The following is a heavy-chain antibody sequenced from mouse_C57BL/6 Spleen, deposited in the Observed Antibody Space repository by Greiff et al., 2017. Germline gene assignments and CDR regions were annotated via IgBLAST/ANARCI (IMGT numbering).Heavy chain of an antibody. Sequence: DVMLVESGGGLVKPGGSLKLSCAASGFTFSSYAMSWVRQTPEKRLEWVATISDGGSYTYYPDNVKGRFTISRDNAKNNLYLQMSHLKSEDTAMYYCARVQGYYGSWDYWGQGTTLTVSS. CDR1: GFTFSSYA. J-gene: IGHJ2*01. CDR3: ARVQGYYGSWDY. D-gene: IGHD1-1*01. CDR2: ISDGGSYT. V-gene: IGHV5-4*03.